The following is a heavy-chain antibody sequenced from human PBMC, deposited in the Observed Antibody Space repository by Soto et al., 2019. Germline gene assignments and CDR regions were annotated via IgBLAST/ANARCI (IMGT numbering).Heavy chain of an antibody. Sequence: GASVKVSCKASGYTFTSYGISWVRQAPGQGLEWMGWISAYNGNTNYAQKLQGRVTMTTDTSTSTAYMELRSLRSDDTAVYYCARDFYCSGGSCIYYYYYYGMDVWGQGTTVTVSS. D-gene: IGHD2-15*01. J-gene: IGHJ6*02. V-gene: IGHV1-18*04. CDR2: ISAYNGNT. CDR1: GYTFTSYG. CDR3: ARDFYCSGGSCIYYYYYYGMDV.